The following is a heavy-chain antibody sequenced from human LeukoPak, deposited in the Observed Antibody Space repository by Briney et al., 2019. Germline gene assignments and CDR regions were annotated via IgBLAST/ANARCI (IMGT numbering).Heavy chain of an antibody. CDR3: AKTGLLDAFDI. CDR2: ISSSGSTI. J-gene: IGHJ3*02. D-gene: IGHD1-26*01. V-gene: IGHV3-48*03. Sequence: GGSLRLSCAASGFTFSSYEMNWVRQAPGKGLEWVSYISSSGSTIYYADSVKGRFTISRDNAKNTLYLQMNSLRPEDTAVYYCAKTGLLDAFDIWGQGAMVTVSS. CDR1: GFTFSSYE.